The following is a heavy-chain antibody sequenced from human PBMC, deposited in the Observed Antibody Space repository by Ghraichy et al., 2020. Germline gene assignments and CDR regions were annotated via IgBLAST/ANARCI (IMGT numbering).Heavy chain of an antibody. CDR2: ISYDGSEK. Sequence: GGSLRLSCAASEFTFSTFGMHWVRQAPGKGLEWVAFISYDGSEKYYADSVKGRFAISRDNSKYTLYLQMNSLRAEDTAVYYCAKEGGTYFDSYYYGLNVWGQGTRVTVSS. J-gene: IGHJ6*02. CDR1: EFTFSTFG. CDR3: AKEGGTYFDSYYYGLNV. V-gene: IGHV3-30*18. D-gene: IGHD1-26*01.